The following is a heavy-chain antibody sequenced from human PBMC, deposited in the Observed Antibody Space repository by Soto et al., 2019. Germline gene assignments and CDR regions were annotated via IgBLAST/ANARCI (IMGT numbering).Heavy chain of an antibody. CDR3: ARGPPSYYYDSSGYYPI. D-gene: IGHD3-22*01. CDR2: INHSGST. V-gene: IGHV4-34*01. CDR1: GGSFSGYY. J-gene: IGHJ4*02. Sequence: SETLSLTCAAYGGSFSGYYWSWIRQPPGKGLEWIGEINHSGSTNYNPSLKSRVTISVDTSKNQFSLKLSSVTAADTAVYYCARGPPSYYYDSSGYYPIWGQGTLVTVS.